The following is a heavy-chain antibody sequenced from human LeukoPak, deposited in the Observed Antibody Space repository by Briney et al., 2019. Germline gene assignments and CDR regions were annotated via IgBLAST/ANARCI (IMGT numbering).Heavy chain of an antibody. J-gene: IGHJ4*02. CDR1: GFTFSSYA. Sequence: GGSLRLSCAASGFTFSSYAMSWVRQAPGKGLEWVSATSGSGGSTYYADSVKGRFTISRDNSKNTLYLQMNSLRAEDTAVYYCAKDRDGPNSGSYYWDYFDCWGQGTLVTVSS. D-gene: IGHD1-26*01. CDR3: AKDRDGPNSGSYYWDYFDC. CDR2: TSGSGGST. V-gene: IGHV3-23*01.